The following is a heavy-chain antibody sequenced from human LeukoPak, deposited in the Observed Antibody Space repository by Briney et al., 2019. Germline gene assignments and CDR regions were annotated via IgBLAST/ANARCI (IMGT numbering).Heavy chain of an antibody. CDR3: ARDGLSKEAFDI. J-gene: IGHJ3*02. Sequence: PSETLSLTCTVSGGSISSYYWSWIRQPPGKGLEWIGYIYYSGSTNYNPSLKSRVTISVDTSKNQFSLRLSSVTAADTAVYYCARDGLSKEAFDIWGQGTMVTVSS. D-gene: IGHD3-3*02. CDR1: GGSISSYY. V-gene: IGHV4-59*01. CDR2: IYYSGST.